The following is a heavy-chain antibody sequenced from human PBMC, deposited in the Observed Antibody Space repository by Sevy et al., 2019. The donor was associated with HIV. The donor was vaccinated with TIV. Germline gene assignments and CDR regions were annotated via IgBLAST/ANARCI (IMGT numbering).Heavy chain of an antibody. D-gene: IGHD5-18*01. Sequence: GGSLRLSCAASGFTVNSNYMTWVRQAPGKGLEGVSVIYSDGTTYHADSVKDRFTISRDNFKNTLHLQMNSLRAEDTAVYYCARGKSGYGYALNYWGQGTLVTVSS. CDR2: IYSDGTT. CDR3: ARGKSGYGYALNY. CDR1: GFTVNSNY. J-gene: IGHJ4*02. V-gene: IGHV3-66*01.